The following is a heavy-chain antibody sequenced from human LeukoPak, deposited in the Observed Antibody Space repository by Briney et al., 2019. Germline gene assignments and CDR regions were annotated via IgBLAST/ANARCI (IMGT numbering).Heavy chain of an antibody. Sequence: GASVTVSCKASGYAFTSYYMHWVRQAPGQGLEWMGRINPNSGGTNYAQKFQGRVTMTRDTSISTAYMDLRSLRSDDTAVYFCARDPGGRWGFDYWGQGALVTVSS. V-gene: IGHV1-2*06. D-gene: IGHD5-24*01. CDR2: INPNSGGT. J-gene: IGHJ4*02. CDR3: ARDPGGRWGFDY. CDR1: GYAFTSYY.